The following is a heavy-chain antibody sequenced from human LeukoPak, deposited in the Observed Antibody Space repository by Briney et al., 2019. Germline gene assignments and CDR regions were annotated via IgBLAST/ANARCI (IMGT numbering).Heavy chain of an antibody. CDR2: ISGSGGST. D-gene: IGHD2-2*01. CDR1: GFTFSSYA. Sequence: GGSLRLSCAASGFTFSSYAMSWVRQAPGKGLEWVSAISGSGGSTCYADSVKGRFTISRDNSKNTLYLQMNSLRAEDTAVYYCAKATVVPAARYSPLGYWGQGTLVTVSS. V-gene: IGHV3-23*01. J-gene: IGHJ4*02. CDR3: AKATVVPAARYSPLGY.